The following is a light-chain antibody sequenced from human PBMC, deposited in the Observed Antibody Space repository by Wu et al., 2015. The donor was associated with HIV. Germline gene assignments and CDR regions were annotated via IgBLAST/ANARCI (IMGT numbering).Light chain of an antibody. J-gene: IGKJ4*01. CDR3: QQYNKWPGLT. CDR2: GAS. CDR1: QSVNSN. Sequence: EIVLTQSPGTLSLSPGERATLSCRASQSVNSNLAWYQQKPGQAPRLLIYGASTWATGIPARFSGSGSGTEFTLTISSLQSEDFAVYYCQQYNKWPGLTFGGGTKVEIK. V-gene: IGKV3-15*01.